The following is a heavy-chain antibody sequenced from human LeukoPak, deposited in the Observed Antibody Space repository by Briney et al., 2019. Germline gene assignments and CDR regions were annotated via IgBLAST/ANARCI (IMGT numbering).Heavy chain of an antibody. Sequence: GGSLRLSCAGSGFTFSSYEMNWVRQAPGKGLEWVSYISSSGRAIYYADSVKGRFTVSRDNAKNSLYLQMNSLRAEDTAVYYCARCPRWAHFDHWGQGTLVTVSS. CDR2: ISSSGRAI. J-gene: IGHJ4*02. V-gene: IGHV3-48*03. CDR3: ARCPRWAHFDH. D-gene: IGHD4-23*01. CDR1: GFTFSSYE.